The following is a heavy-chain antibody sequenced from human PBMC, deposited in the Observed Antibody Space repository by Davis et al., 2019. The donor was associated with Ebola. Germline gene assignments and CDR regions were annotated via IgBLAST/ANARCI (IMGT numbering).Heavy chain of an antibody. D-gene: IGHD3-3*01. CDR1: GFTFSSYA. CDR3: AKAQGTYYDFWSDPYDY. Sequence: GESLKISCAASGFTFSSYAMSWVRQAPGKGLEWVSAISGSGGSTYYADSVKGRFTISRDNSKNTLYLQMNSLRAEDTAVYYCAKAQGTYYDFWSDPYDYWGQGTLVTVSS. CDR2: ISGSGGST. J-gene: IGHJ4*02. V-gene: IGHV3-23*01.